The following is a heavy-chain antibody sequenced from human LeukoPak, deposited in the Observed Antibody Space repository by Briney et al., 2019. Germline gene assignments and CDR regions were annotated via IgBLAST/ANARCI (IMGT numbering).Heavy chain of an antibody. Sequence: SETLSLTCAVYGGSFSGYCWSWIRQPPGKGLEWIGEINHSGSTNYNPSLKSRVTISVDTSKNQFSLKLSSVTAADTAVYYCARGSSGWYDIDYWGQGTLVTVSS. J-gene: IGHJ4*02. V-gene: IGHV4-34*01. CDR2: INHSGST. CDR3: ARGSSGWYDIDY. CDR1: GGSFSGYC. D-gene: IGHD6-19*01.